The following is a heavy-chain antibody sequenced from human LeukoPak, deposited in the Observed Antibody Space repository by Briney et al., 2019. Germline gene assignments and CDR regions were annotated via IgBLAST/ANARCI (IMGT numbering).Heavy chain of an antibody. Sequence: GGSLRLSCGASGFTFSNYGMHWVRQAPGKGLEWVSYISSSGSTIYYADSVKGRFTISRDNAKNSLYLQMNSLRAEDTAVYYCARGWNYDILTGPSYWGQGTLVTVSS. CDR3: ARGWNYDILTGPSY. CDR2: ISSSGSTI. J-gene: IGHJ4*02. V-gene: IGHV3-48*04. CDR1: GFTFSNYG. D-gene: IGHD3-9*01.